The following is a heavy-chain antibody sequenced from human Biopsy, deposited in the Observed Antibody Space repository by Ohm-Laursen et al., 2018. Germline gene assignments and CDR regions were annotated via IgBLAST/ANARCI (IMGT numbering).Heavy chain of an antibody. V-gene: IGHV4-39*01. Sequence: SDTLSLTCTVSGGSISDSTYHWGWIRQSPGKGLEWIGNIYYSGNTDYSPSLKSRVTISVDTSNNQFSLKLRSVTGADTAVYYCARHPTGFWFDPWGQGTLVTVSS. CDR2: IYYSGNT. CDR3: ARHPTGFWFDP. J-gene: IGHJ5*02. CDR1: GGSISDSTYH.